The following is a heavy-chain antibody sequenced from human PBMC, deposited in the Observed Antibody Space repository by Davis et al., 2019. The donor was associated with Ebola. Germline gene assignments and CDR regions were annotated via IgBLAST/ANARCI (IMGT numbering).Heavy chain of an antibody. Sequence: GESLKISCAASGFTFSTYVMNWVRQAPGKGLVWVSRINSDGSSTSYADSVKGRFTISRDNAKNTLYLQMNSLRAEDTAVYYCARGHSSSWYSYYYGMDVWGKGTTVTVSS. D-gene: IGHD6-13*01. CDR3: ARGHSSSWYSYYYGMDV. V-gene: IGHV3-74*01. CDR2: INSDGSST. J-gene: IGHJ6*04. CDR1: GFTFSTYV.